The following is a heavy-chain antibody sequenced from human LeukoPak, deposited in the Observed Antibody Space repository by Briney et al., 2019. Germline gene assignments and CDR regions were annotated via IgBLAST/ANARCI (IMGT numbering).Heavy chain of an antibody. CDR2: ISGGSTST. V-gene: IGHV3-21*01. D-gene: IGHD3-3*02. CDR1: GFTFSRYS. CDR3: ARNTPSLSTNGMDV. J-gene: IGHJ6*02. Sequence: PGGSLRLSCAVSGFTFSRYSMNWVRQAPGKGLEWVSVISGGSTSTFYADSVRGRFTISRDNAKNSLYLQMDSLRAEDTAVYYCARNTPSLSTNGMDVWGQGPRSPSP.